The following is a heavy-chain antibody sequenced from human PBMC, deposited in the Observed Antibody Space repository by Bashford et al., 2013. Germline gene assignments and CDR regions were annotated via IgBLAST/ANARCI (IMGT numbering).Heavy chain of an antibody. J-gene: IGHJ4*02. CDR3: TRDHYDPSGYWIPHY. CDR2: TYYRSKWNN. V-gene: IGHV6-1*01. D-gene: IGHD3-22*01. Sequence: SQTLSLTCAISGDSVSSNSAAWNWIRQSPSRGLEWLGRTYYRSKWNNDYAVSVRSRMTINADTSKNQFSLQLNSVTPEDTAIYYCTRDHYDPSGYWIPHYWGQGTLVTVSS. CDR1: GDSVSSNSAA.